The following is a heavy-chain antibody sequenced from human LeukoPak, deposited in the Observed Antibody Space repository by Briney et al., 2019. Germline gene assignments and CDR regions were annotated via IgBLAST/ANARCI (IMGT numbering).Heavy chain of an antibody. J-gene: IGHJ4*02. CDR3: TTLLLWFGFDY. V-gene: IGHV3-15*01. CDR2: MRSKTDGGTI. D-gene: IGHD3-10*01. Sequence: SGGSLRLSCAASGFTFSNAWMSWVRQAPGKGLEWVGRMRSKTDGGTIDYAAPVKGRFTISRDDSKNTLRLQMNSLKTEDTGVYYCTTLLLWFGFDYWGQGSPVTVSS. CDR1: GFTFSNAW.